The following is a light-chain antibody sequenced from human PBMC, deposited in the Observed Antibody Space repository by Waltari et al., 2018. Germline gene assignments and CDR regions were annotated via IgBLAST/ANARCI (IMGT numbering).Light chain of an antibody. Sequence: EIVMTQSPATLSVSPGERATLSCRASQSVSSNLAWYQQKPGQVPRLLIYGASTRATGIPAGLSGSGSGTEFTLTISSLQSEDFAVYYCQQYKNWPWTFGLGTKVEIK. V-gene: IGKV3-15*01. J-gene: IGKJ1*01. CDR3: QQYKNWPWT. CDR1: QSVSSN. CDR2: GAS.